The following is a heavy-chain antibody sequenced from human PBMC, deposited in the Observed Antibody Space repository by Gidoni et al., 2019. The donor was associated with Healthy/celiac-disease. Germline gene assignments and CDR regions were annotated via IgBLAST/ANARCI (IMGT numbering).Heavy chain of an antibody. J-gene: IGHJ4*02. CDR3: ASEGFLEWLGFLY. Sequence: EVQLLESGGGLVQPGGSLRLSCAASGFTFSSFAMSWVRQAPGKGLEWVSAISGSGGSTYYADSVKGRFTISRDNSKNTLYLQMNSLRAEDTAVYYCASEGFLEWLGFLYWGQGTLVTVSS. D-gene: IGHD3-3*01. CDR2: ISGSGGST. CDR1: GFTFSSFA. V-gene: IGHV3-23*01.